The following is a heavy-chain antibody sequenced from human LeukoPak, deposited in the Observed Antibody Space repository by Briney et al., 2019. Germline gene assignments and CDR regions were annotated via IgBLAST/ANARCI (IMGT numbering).Heavy chain of an antibody. CDR3: ARQGEIFGVVINDYYMDV. CDR2: IYPGDSDT. V-gene: IGHV5-51*01. Sequence: GESLKISCKGSGYSFTSYWIGWVRQMPGKGLEWMGIIYPGDSDTRYSPSFQGQVTISADKPISTAYLQWSSLKASDTAMYYCARQGEIFGVVINDYYMDVWGKGTTVTVSS. J-gene: IGHJ6*03. D-gene: IGHD3-3*01. CDR1: GYSFTSYW.